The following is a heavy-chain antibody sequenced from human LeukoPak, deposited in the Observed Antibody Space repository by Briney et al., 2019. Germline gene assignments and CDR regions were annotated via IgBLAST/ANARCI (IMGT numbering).Heavy chain of an antibody. J-gene: IGHJ4*02. D-gene: IGHD1-26*01. Sequence: PSETLSLTCTVSGGSISSSSYYWGWIRQPPGKGLEWIGEINHSGSTNYNPSLKSRVTISVDTSKNQFSLKLSSVTAADTAVYYCASRSYYNDYWGQGTLVTVSS. V-gene: IGHV4-39*07. CDR3: ASRSYYNDY. CDR2: INHSGST. CDR1: GGSISSSSYY.